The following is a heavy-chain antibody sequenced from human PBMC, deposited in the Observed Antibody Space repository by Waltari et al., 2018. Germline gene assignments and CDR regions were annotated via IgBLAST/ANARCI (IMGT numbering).Heavy chain of an antibody. CDR2: ISPILGIA. J-gene: IGHJ3*02. CDR3: TSYGDYADDAFDI. Sequence: QVQLVQSGAVVKKPGSSVKVSCMASGATFSSYAISWVRQAPGQGLEWMGGISPILGIANYAQKFQGRVTITADKSTSTAYMELSSLRSEDTAVYYCTSYGDYADDAFDIWGQGTMVTVSS. V-gene: IGHV1-69*10. CDR1: GATFSSYA. D-gene: IGHD4-17*01.